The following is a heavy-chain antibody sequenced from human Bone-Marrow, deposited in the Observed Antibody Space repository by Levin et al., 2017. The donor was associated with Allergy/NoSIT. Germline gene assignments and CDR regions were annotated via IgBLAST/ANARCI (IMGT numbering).Heavy chain of an antibody. CDR1: GYTFASHW. CDR2: FYPADSDT. CDR3: AIRGTAVAPKAGGEWGHHY. D-gene: IGHD6-19*01. J-gene: IGHJ4*02. V-gene: IGHV5-51*01. Sequence: PGGSLRLSCKGSGYTFASHWIGWVRQRPGQGLEWVGIFYPADSDTRYSPSFQGQVTISADNSISTAYLQWSSLQASDTGMYYCAIRGTAVAPKAGGEWGHHYWGQGTLVTVSS.